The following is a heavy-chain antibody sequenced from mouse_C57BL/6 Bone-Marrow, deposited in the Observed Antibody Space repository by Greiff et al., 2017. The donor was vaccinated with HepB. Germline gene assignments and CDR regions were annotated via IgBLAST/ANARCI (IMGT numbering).Heavy chain of an antibody. Sequence: EVQLQQSGPVLARPGASVKMSCKASGYTFTSYWMHWVKQRPGQGLEWIGAIYPGNSDTSYNQKFKGKAKLTAGTSASTAYMVLSSQTDEDSAVYYGTRYREYDLDYWGQGTTVTVSS. CDR3: TRYREYDLDY. V-gene: IGHV1-5*01. J-gene: IGHJ4*01. CDR1: GYTFTSYW. CDR2: IYPGNSDT.